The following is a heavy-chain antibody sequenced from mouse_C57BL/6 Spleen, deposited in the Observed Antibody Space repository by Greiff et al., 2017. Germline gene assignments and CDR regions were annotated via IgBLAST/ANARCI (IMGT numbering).Heavy chain of an antibody. CDR1: GFTFSDYG. Sequence: EVMLVESGGGLVKPGGSLKLSCAASGFTFSDYGMHWVRQAPEKGLEWVAYISSGSNTIYYADTVKGRFTISRDNAKNTLFMQMTSLRSEDTAMYYCARSWDAWFAYWGQGTLVTVSA. D-gene: IGHD4-1*01. V-gene: IGHV5-17*01. CDR3: ARSWDAWFAY. J-gene: IGHJ3*01. CDR2: ISSGSNTI.